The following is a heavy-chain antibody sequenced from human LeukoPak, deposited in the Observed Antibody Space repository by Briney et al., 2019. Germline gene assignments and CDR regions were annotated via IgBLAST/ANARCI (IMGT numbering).Heavy chain of an antibody. V-gene: IGHV1-18*01. CDR2: ISAYNGNT. Sequence: GASVRVPCKASGYTFTSYGISWVRQAPGQGLEWMGWISAYNGNTNYAQKLQGRATMTTDTSTSTAYMELRSLRSDDTAVYYCARDSPYPYSSSWSLFDYWGQGTLVTVSS. J-gene: IGHJ4*02. D-gene: IGHD6-13*01. CDR3: ARDSPYPYSSSWSLFDY. CDR1: GYTFTSYG.